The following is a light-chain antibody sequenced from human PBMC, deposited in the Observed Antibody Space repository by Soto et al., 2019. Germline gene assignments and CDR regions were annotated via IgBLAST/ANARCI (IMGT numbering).Light chain of an antibody. CDR3: QQTYSAPQT. V-gene: IGKV3-15*01. CDR2: GAS. J-gene: IGKJ1*01. Sequence: IVMTQSPATRSVSPGEGSTLSCSARQSVSSNLAWYQQKPGQAPRLLIYGASTRATGIPARFSGSGSGTDFTLTISSLQAEDFATYFCQQTYSAPQTFGQGTKVE. CDR1: QSVSSN.